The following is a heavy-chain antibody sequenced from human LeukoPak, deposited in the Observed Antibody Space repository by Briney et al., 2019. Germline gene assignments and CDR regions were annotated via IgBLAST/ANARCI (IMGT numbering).Heavy chain of an antibody. J-gene: IGHJ4*02. Sequence: SETLPLTCTVSGGSISSYYWSWIRQPPGKGLEWIGYIYYSGSTNYNPSLKSRVTISVDTSKNQFSLKLSSVTAADTAVYYCARRKWLVLDYWGQGTLVTVSS. CDR3: ARRKWLVLDY. CDR2: IYYSGST. V-gene: IGHV4-59*01. D-gene: IGHD6-19*01. CDR1: GGSISSYY.